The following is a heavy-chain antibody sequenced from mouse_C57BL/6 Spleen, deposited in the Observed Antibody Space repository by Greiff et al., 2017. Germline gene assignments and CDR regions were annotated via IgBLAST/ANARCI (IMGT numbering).Heavy chain of an antibody. CDR1: GYTFTDYN. Sequence: VQLKESGPELVKPGASVKIPCKASGYTFTDYNMDWVKQSHGKSLEWIGDINPNNGGTIYNQKFKGKATLTVDKSSSTAYMELRSLTSEDTAVYYCARTLYYGSSHLYFDYWGQGTTLTVSS. CDR2: INPNNGGT. V-gene: IGHV1-18*01. J-gene: IGHJ2*01. CDR3: ARTLYYGSSHLYFDY. D-gene: IGHD1-1*01.